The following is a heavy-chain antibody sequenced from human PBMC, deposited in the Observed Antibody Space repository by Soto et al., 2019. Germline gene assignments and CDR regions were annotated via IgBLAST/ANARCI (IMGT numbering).Heavy chain of an antibody. D-gene: IGHD6-6*01. CDR3: AREASEGIAARRGGPRSSVLFDY. Sequence: QVQLQESGPGLVKPSETLSLPCTVSGGSVSSGSYYWSWIRQPPGKGLEWIGYIYYSGSTNYNPSLSSRVTISVDTSKNQFSLKLSSVTAADTAVYYCAREASEGIAARRGGPRSSVLFDYWGQGTLVTVSS. CDR1: GGSVSSGSYY. V-gene: IGHV4-61*01. J-gene: IGHJ4*02. CDR2: IYYSGST.